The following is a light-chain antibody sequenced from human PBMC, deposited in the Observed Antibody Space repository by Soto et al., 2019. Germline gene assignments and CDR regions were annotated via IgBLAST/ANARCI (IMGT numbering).Light chain of an antibody. CDR2: ENN. CDR1: SSNIGAGYE. J-gene: IGLJ1*01. Sequence: QSVLTQPPSVSEAPGQRVTISCTGSSSNIGAGYEAHWYQQVPGTAPKLLIYENNNRPSGVPDRFSGSKSGTSASLAITGLQAEYEAEYYCQSYDSSLSGDVFGTGTKVTVL. CDR3: QSYDSSLSGDV. V-gene: IGLV1-40*01.